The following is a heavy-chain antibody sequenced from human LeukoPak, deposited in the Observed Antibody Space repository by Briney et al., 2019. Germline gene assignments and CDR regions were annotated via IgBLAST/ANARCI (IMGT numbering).Heavy chain of an antibody. CDR3: VKGPRPDITVAHTVEN. J-gene: IGHJ4*02. Sequence: GGSLRLSCAASGFIFSNYAMSWVRQVPGRGLEWVSTISSRGDSTYVADSVKGRFTISRDNSKNPLYLQMNTVRAEDTAVYYCVKGPRPDITVAHTVENWGQGTLVTVSS. CDR2: ISSRGDST. CDR1: GFIFSNYA. V-gene: IGHV3-23*01. D-gene: IGHD6-19*01.